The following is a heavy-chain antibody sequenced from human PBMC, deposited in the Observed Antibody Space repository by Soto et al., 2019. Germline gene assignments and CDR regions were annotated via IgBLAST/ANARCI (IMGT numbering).Heavy chain of an antibody. J-gene: IGHJ4*02. Sequence: ASVKVSCKASGYTFTNYGISWVRQAPGQGLEWMGWISAYDGSTNYAQKLQGRVTMTRDTSTSTVYMELRSLRSDDTAVYYCARERSYGYKEVDYWGQGTLVTSPQ. CDR1: GYTFTNYG. CDR2: ISAYDGST. D-gene: IGHD5-18*01. CDR3: ARERSYGYKEVDY. V-gene: IGHV1-18*01.